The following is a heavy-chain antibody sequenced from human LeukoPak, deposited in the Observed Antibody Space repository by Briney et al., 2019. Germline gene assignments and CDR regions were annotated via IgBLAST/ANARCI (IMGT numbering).Heavy chain of an antibody. Sequence: GGALTLSCAASGFTFSYYAMQWVRPAAGKWLEWVSAISGSDGSTYYGDSVKGRCTISRHNSKNTLYLQMNSLRAEDTAVYYCAKAGDYSYFDYWGQGTLVTVS. CDR1: GFTFSYYA. CDR2: ISGSDGST. V-gene: IGHV3-23*01. CDR3: AKAGDYSYFDY. D-gene: IGHD4-11*01. J-gene: IGHJ4*02.